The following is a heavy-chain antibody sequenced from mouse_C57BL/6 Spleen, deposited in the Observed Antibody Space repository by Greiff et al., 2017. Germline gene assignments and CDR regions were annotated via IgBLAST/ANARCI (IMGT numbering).Heavy chain of an antibody. D-gene: IGHD3-1*01. V-gene: IGHV5-17*01. CDR3: ALDGGFAY. CDR1: GFTFSDYG. Sequence: EVKLVESGGGLVKPGGSLKLSCAASGFTFSDYGMHWVRQAPEKGLEWVAYISSGSSTIYYAATVKGRFTISRDNAKNTLFLQMTRLRSEDTAMYYCALDGGFAYWGQGTLVTVSA. CDR2: ISSGSSTI. J-gene: IGHJ3*01.